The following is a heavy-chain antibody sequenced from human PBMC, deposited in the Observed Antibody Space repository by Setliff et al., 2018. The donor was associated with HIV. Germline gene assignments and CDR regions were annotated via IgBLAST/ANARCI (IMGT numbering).Heavy chain of an antibody. V-gene: IGHV4-4*08. J-gene: IGHJ5*02. CDR2: IHTSGST. CDR3: ARAPYVSGSFGWFDP. CDR1: GDSMSGYY. Sequence: PSETLSLTCAVSGDSMSGYYWSWIRQSPGKKLEWIGYIHTSGSTNYNPSLKSRVTISLDTSNDRFSLRLSSVTAADTAVYYCARAPYVSGSFGWFDPWGQGTLVTVSS. D-gene: IGHD3-10*01.